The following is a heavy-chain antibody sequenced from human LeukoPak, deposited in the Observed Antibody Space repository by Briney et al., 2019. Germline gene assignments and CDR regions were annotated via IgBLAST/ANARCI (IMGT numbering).Heavy chain of an antibody. D-gene: IGHD6-19*01. J-gene: IGHJ6*02. Sequence: SETLSLTCTVSGSSVSSINYYCSWIRQPPGKGLEWIGYVFHSGSTNYNPSLKSRVTISVDTSRSQFSLRLSSVTAADTAVYYCARDLQRWLDVQYYYHGMDVWGRGTTVTV. CDR1: GSSVSSINYY. CDR3: ARDLQRWLDVQYYYHGMDV. CDR2: VFHSGST. V-gene: IGHV4-61*01.